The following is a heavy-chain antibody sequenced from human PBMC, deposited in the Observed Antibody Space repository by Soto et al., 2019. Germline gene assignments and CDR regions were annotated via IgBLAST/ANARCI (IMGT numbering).Heavy chain of an antibody. CDR3: ASDLSGRADV. V-gene: IGHV3-74*02. Sequence: EVQLVESGGGLVRPGGSLRLSCAASGFTFSSYWMHWVRQAPGKGLVWVSRMNEDGGTTDYADSVKGRFTISRDNAKNTLYLQMNSLRGDDTAVYYCASDLSGRADVWGQGTTVTVSS. J-gene: IGHJ6*02. D-gene: IGHD3-10*01. CDR2: MNEDGGTT. CDR1: GFTFSSYW.